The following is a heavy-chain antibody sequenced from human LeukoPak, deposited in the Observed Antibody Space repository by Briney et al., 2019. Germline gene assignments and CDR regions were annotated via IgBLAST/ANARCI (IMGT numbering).Heavy chain of an antibody. CDR2: IYTSGST. Sequence: PSETLSLTCTVSGGSIGNFYWSWIRQPAGKGLEWIGHIYTSGSTNFNPSLKSRVAMSIDTSKMQFSLKLNSVTAADTAVYYCARDRRYSSNYYIDYWGQGTLVTVSS. J-gene: IGHJ4*02. CDR3: ARDRRYSSNYYIDY. V-gene: IGHV4-4*07. D-gene: IGHD6-13*01. CDR1: GGSIGNFY.